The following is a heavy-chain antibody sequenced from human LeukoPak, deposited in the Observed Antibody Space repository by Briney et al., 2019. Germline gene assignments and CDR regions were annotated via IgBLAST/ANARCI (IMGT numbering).Heavy chain of an antibody. Sequence: GGSLRLSCAASGFTFSNAWMSWVRHAAGKGLEWVGRIKSKTDGGTTDYAAPVKGRFTISRDDSKNTLYLQMNSLKTEDTAVYYCTGDIVLMVYEEFGWGQGTLVTVSS. D-gene: IGHD2-8*01. CDR1: GFTFSNAW. CDR3: TGDIVLMVYEEFG. J-gene: IGHJ4*02. CDR2: IKSKTDGGTT. V-gene: IGHV3-15*01.